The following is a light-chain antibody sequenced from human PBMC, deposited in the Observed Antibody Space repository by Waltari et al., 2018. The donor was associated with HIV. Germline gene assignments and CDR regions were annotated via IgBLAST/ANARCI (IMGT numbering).Light chain of an antibody. CDR1: QNIKNY. Sequence: DIQMTQSPSSLSASVGERVTITCRASQNIKNYLSWYQQKPGKAPKLLIYNVASLQSGVSSRFSGSGSGTDFTLAIDSLQPEDLATYYCQHNYSPPPTFGQGTKVEIK. V-gene: IGKV1-39*01. J-gene: IGKJ1*01. CDR3: QHNYSPPPT. CDR2: NVA.